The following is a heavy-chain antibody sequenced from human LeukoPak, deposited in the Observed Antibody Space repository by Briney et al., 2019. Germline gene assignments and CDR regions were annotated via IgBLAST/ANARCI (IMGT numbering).Heavy chain of an antibody. CDR2: IRYDGSNK. Sequence: GGSLRLSCAASGFTFSSYGMHWVRQAPGKGLEWVAFIRYDGSNKYYADSVKGRFTISRDNSKNTLYLQMNSLRAEDTAVYYCAKVRLSSSWYVIDYWGQGTLVTVSS. J-gene: IGHJ4*02. CDR3: AKVRLSSSWYVIDY. D-gene: IGHD6-13*01. V-gene: IGHV3-30*02. CDR1: GFTFSSYG.